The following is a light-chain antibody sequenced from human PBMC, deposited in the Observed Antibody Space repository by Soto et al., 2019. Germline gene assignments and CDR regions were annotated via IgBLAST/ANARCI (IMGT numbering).Light chain of an antibody. CDR2: EVS. Sequence: QSALTQPPSASGSPGQSVTISCTGTSSDVGGYNYVSWYQQHPGKAPKLMIYEVSNRPSGVPDRFSGSKSGNTASLTVSGLQAEDEADYYCRSYAGSNNRGVFGGGTQLTVL. CDR3: RSYAGSNNRGV. V-gene: IGLV2-8*01. J-gene: IGLJ2*01. CDR1: SSDVGGYNY.